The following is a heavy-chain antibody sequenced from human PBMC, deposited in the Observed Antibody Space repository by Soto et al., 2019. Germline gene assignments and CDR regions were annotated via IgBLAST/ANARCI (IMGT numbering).Heavy chain of an antibody. CDR3: AKEPYSIVVVPANYFDY. CDR1: GFTFSSYA. V-gene: IGHV3-23*01. J-gene: IGHJ4*02. D-gene: IGHD2-2*01. CDR2: ISGSGGST. Sequence: QSGGSLRLSCAASGFTFSSYAMSWVRQAPGKGLEWVSAISGSGGSTYYADSVKGRFTISRDNSKNTLYLQMNSLRAEDTAVYYCAKEPYSIVVVPANYFDYWGQGTLVTVSS.